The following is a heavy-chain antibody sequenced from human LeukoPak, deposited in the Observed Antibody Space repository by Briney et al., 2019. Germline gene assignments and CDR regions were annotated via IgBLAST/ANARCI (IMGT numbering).Heavy chain of an antibody. J-gene: IGHJ4*02. D-gene: IGHD6-13*01. Sequence: PGGSLRLSCAASGFTFSSYSMNWVRQAPGKGLEWVSSISSSSSYIYYADSVKGLFTISRDNAKNSLYLKMNSLRAEETAVYYCARDLNAAAGTPGGVYWGQGTLVTVSS. CDR3: ARDLNAAAGTPGGVY. CDR1: GFTFSSYS. CDR2: ISSSSSYI. V-gene: IGHV3-21*01.